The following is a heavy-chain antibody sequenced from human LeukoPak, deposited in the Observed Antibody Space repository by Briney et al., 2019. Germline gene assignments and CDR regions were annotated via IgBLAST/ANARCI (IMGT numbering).Heavy chain of an antibody. CDR3: ARGAAGTTFDY. CDR2: INWNGGST. J-gene: IGHJ4*02. V-gene: IGHV3-20*04. Sequence: GGSLRLSCAASGFKFDDYGMSWVRQAPGKGLEWVSGINWNGGSTDSADSVKGRFTISRDNAKNSLYLQMISLRAEDTALYYCARGAAGTTFDYWGQGTLVTVSS. D-gene: IGHD1-1*01. CDR1: GFKFDDYG.